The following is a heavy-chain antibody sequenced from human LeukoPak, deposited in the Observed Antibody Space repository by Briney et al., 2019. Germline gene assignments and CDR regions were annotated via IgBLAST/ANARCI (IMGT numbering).Heavy chain of an antibody. D-gene: IGHD3-22*01. Sequence: GASVKVSCKASGYTFTSYYMHWVRQAPGQGLEWMGIINPSGGSTSYAQKFQGRVTMTRDMSTSTVYMEVSSLRSEDTAVYYCARDRLYDSSGFYYFDYWGQGTLVTVSS. CDR1: GYTFTSYY. J-gene: IGHJ4*02. V-gene: IGHV1-46*01. CDR2: INPSGGST. CDR3: ARDRLYDSSGFYYFDY.